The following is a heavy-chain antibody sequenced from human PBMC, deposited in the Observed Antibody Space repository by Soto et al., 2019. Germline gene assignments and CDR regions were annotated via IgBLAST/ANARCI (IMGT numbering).Heavy chain of an antibody. CDR2: INPSGGST. V-gene: IGHV1-46*01. Sequence: ASVKVSCKASGYTFTTYYIHWVRQAPGQGLEWMGIINPSGGSTSYAPKFQGRLTMTRDTSTTTVYMDLSSLRSEDTAVYYCAKRAAGTSFDYWGQG. CDR3: AKRAAGTSFDY. CDR1: GYTFTTYY. J-gene: IGHJ4*02. D-gene: IGHD6-13*01.